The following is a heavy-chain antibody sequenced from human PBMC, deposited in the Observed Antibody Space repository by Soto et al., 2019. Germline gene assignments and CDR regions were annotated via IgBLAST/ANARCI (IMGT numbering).Heavy chain of an antibody. J-gene: IGHJ4*02. Sequence: SETLSLTCAVSGGSTSSGGYSWSWIRQPPGKGLEWIGYIYHSGSTYYNPSLKSRVTISVDRSKNQFSLKLSSVTAADTAVYYCARLALYCGGDCYPDYWGQGTLVTVSS. CDR2: IYHSGST. D-gene: IGHD2-21*02. CDR3: ARLALYCGGDCYPDY. V-gene: IGHV4-30-2*01. CDR1: GGSTSSGGYS.